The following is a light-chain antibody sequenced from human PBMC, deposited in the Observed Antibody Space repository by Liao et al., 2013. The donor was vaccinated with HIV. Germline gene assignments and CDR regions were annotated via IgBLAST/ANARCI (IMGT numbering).Light chain of an antibody. J-gene: IGLJ3*02. CDR3: QVWDTGNDHPRV. CDR1: NIGSKS. V-gene: IGLV3-21*01. CDR2: YDN. Sequence: SYVLTQPPSVSVAPGKTATITCGGNNIGSKSVHWYQQKPGQAPVVVIYYDNDRPSGTPERFSGSTSGNTATLTISRVEAGDEADYYCQVWDTGNDHPRVFGGGTKLSVL.